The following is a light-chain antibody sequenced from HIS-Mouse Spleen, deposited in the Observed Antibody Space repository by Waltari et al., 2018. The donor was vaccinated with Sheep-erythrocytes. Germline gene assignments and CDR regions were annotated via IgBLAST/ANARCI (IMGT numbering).Light chain of an antibody. Sequence: QSALTQPRSVSGSPGQSVTISCTGTSSDVGGYNYVSWYQQHPGKAPKLMIYDGSNRPSGVPDRFSGSKSGNTASLTISWLQAEDEADYYCCSYAGSYNHVFATGTKVTVL. CDR3: CSYAGSYNHV. CDR2: DGS. CDR1: SSDVGGYNY. V-gene: IGLV2-11*01. J-gene: IGLJ1*01.